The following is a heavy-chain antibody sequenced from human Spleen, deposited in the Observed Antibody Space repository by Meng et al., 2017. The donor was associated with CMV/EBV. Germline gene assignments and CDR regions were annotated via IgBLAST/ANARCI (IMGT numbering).Heavy chain of an antibody. CDR3: ANIYPSYHTDNSGYTEQS. J-gene: IGHJ5*02. CDR2: ISAYNGNT. D-gene: IGHD3-22*01. CDR1: GYTFTSYG. Sequence: ASVKVSCKASGYTFTSYGISWVRQVPGQGLEWMGWISAYNGNTNYAQKLQGRVTMTTDTSTSTAYMELSSLRSEDTAVYYCANIYPSYHTDNSGYTEQSWGQGTLVTVSS. V-gene: IGHV1-18*01.